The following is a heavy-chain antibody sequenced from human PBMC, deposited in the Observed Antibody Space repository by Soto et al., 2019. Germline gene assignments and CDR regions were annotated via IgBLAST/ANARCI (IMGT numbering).Heavy chain of an antibody. CDR2: ISGSSSTE. J-gene: IGHJ4*02. CDR3: ARVDTAMIDY. Sequence: EVLLVESGGGLVPPGGSLRLSCAASGFTFRGYSMNWVSQAPGKGLEWISYISGSSSTEYYADSVKGRFTISRDNARNSLYLQMNSPRDEDTAVYYCARVDTAMIDYWGQGTLVTVSS. D-gene: IGHD5-18*01. CDR1: GFTFRGYS. V-gene: IGHV3-48*02.